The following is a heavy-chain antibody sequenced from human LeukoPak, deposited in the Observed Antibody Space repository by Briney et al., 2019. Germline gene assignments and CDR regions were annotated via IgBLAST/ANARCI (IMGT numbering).Heavy chain of an antibody. Sequence: SETLSLTCAVYGGSFSGYYWSWIRQPPGRGLEWIGEINHSGSTNYNPSLKSRVTISVDTSKNQFSLKLSSVTAADTAVYYCARHGHSSIDYWGQGTLVTVSS. CDR2: INHSGST. J-gene: IGHJ4*02. V-gene: IGHV4-34*01. CDR3: ARHGHSSIDY. D-gene: IGHD2-2*01. CDR1: GGSFSGYY.